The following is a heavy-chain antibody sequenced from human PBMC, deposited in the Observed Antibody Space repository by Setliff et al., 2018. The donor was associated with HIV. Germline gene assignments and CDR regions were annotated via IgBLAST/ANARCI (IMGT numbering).Heavy chain of an antibody. D-gene: IGHD3-10*01. CDR3: ARDKARLLGSGSYCPDY. Sequence: PGGSLRLSCAASGFTFDDYAMHWVRQAPGKGLEWVSGISWNSGSIGYADSVKGRFTISRDNAKNSLYLQMNSLRAEDTAVYYCARDKARLLGSGSYCPDYWGQGTLVTVSS. CDR2: ISWNSGSI. V-gene: IGHV3-9*01. J-gene: IGHJ4*02. CDR1: GFTFDDYA.